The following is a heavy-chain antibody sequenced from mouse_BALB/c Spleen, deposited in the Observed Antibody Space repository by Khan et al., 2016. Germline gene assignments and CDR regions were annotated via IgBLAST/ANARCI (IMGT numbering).Heavy chain of an antibody. CDR2: IDPENGNT. D-gene: IGHD2-10*01. V-gene: IGHV14-1*02. Sequence: VQLQQSGAELVRPGALVKLSCKASGFNIIHYYMHWVKQRPEQGLEWIGWIDPENGNTINDPKFQGTAIITADTSSNTVYLQLTRLTSEDTAVSYCARSYYGNYAWFAYWGQGTLVTVSA. CDR3: ARSYYGNYAWFAY. CDR1: GFNIIHYY. J-gene: IGHJ3*01.